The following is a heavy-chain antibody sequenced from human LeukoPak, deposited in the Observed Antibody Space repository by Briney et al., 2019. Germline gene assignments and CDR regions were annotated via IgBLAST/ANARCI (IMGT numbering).Heavy chain of an antibody. Sequence: SETPSLTCTVSGGSISSYYWSWIRQPPGKGLEWIGYIYYSGSTNYNPSLKSRVTISVDTSKNQFSLKLSSVTAADTAVYYCARASTGIDAFDIWGQGTMVTVSS. CDR3: ARASTGIDAFDI. CDR1: GGSISSYY. CDR2: IYYSGST. J-gene: IGHJ3*02. D-gene: IGHD2-2*01. V-gene: IGHV4-59*01.